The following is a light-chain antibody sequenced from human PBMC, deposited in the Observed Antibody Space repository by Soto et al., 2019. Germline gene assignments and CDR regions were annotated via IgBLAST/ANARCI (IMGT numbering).Light chain of an antibody. J-gene: IGKJ3*01. Sequence: EVVLTQSPGTLSLSPGERAILPCRASQSVSSSFLAWYQQKPGRTPRLLIYDASSRATGIPDRFSGSGSGTDFTLTIDRLEPEDFAVYYCQHYGRSPGLFTFGPGTKVDIK. CDR1: QSVSSSF. CDR2: DAS. CDR3: QHYGRSPGLFT. V-gene: IGKV3-20*01.